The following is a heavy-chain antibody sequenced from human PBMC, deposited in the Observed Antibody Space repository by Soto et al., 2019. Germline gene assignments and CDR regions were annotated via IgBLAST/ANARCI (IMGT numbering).Heavy chain of an antibody. V-gene: IGHV3-15*07. D-gene: IGHD1-26*01. CDR1: GFTFSNAW. CDR2: IKSKTDGGTT. Sequence: GGSLRLSCAASGFTFSNAWMNWVRQAPGKGLEWVGRIKSKTDGGTTDYAAPVKGRFTISRDDSQNTLYLQMNSLKTEDTAVYYCTLRQIIVGATEPFDYWGQGTLVTVSS. CDR3: TLRQIIVGATEPFDY. J-gene: IGHJ4*02.